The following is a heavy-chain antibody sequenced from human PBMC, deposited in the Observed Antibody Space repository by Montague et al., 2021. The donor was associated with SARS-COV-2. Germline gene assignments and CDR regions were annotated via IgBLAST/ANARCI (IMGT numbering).Heavy chain of an antibody. Sequence: SETLSLTSTVTGGAISGSSDYWGWIRQSPGKGLEWIASVDYSGNTYYXPSLKSRLTLSVDTSKNQFSLKLNSVTATDTALYYCARREYSYGWGDWGQGTLVTVSS. CDR1: GGAISGSSDY. CDR2: VDYSGNT. V-gene: IGHV4-39*01. J-gene: IGHJ4*02. CDR3: ARREYSYGWGD. D-gene: IGHD5-18*01.